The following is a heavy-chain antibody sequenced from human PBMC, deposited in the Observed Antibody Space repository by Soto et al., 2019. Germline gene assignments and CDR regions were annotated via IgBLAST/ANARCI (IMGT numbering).Heavy chain of an antibody. CDR2: INAGNGNT. V-gene: IGHV1-3*01. CDR3: ARETGMGRVGAFDI. D-gene: IGHD1-1*01. J-gene: IGHJ3*02. Sequence: GASVKVSCKASGYTFTSYAMHWVRQAPGQRLEWMGWINAGNGNTKYSQKFQGRVTITRDTSASTAYMELSSLRSEDTAVYYCARETGMGRVGAFDIWGRGTMVTVSS. CDR1: GYTFTSYA.